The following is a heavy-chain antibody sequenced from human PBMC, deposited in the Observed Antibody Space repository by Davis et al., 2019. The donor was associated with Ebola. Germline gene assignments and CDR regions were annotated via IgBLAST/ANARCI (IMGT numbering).Heavy chain of an antibody. V-gene: IGHV3-66*01. J-gene: IGHJ4*02. CDR1: GFTFSSYS. D-gene: IGHD4-23*01. CDR3: AQQLGDYGGNALRY. Sequence: GGSLRLSCAASGFTFSSYSMNWVRQAPGKGLEWVSVIYSGGSTYYADSVKGRFTISRDDAKKSLYLQMDSLRAEDTAVYYCAQQLGDYGGNALRYWGQGTLVTVSS. CDR2: IYSGGST.